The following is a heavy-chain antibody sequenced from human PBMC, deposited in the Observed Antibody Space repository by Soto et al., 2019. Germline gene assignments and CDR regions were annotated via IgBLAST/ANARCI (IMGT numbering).Heavy chain of an antibody. CDR2: IIPILGIA. D-gene: IGHD5-18*01. Sequence: SVKVSCKASGGTFSSYTISWVRQAPGQGLEWMGRIIPILGIANYAQKFQGRVTITADKSTSTAYMELSSLRSEDTAVYYCARGRYSSLYYSSYYMDVWGKGTTVTVSS. V-gene: IGHV1-69*02. CDR1: GGTFSSYT. CDR3: ARGRYSSLYYSSYYMDV. J-gene: IGHJ6*03.